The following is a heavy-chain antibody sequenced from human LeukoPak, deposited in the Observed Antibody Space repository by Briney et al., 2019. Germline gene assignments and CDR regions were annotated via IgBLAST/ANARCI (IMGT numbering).Heavy chain of an antibody. J-gene: IGHJ4*02. V-gene: IGHV5-51*01. D-gene: IGHD4-23*01. CDR3: ARRDYGGKHFDY. CDR1: GYTFSSYW. CDR2: IYPGDSDT. Sequence: GESLKISCKGSGYTFSSYWIAWVRQMPGKGLEWMGIIYPGDSDTRSSPSFQGLVTISADKSISTAYLQWSSLKASDTAMYYCARRDYGGKHFDYWGQGTLVTVSS.